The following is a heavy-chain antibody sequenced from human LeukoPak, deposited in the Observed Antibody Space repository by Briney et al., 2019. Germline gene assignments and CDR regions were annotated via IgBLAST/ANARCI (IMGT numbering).Heavy chain of an antibody. CDR1: GFTFSSYG. V-gene: IGHV3-30*02. D-gene: IGHD2-15*01. J-gene: IGHJ4*02. Sequence: GGSLRLPCAASGFTFSSYGMHWVRQAPGKGLEWVAFIRYDGSNKYYADSVKGRFTISRDNSKNTLYLQMNSLRAEDTAVYYCAKGPRRMVVAATSDDNDYWGQGTLVTVSS. CDR2: IRYDGSNK. CDR3: AKGPRRMVVAATSDDNDY.